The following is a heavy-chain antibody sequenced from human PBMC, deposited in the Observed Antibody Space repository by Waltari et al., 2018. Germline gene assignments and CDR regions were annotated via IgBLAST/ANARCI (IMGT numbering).Heavy chain of an antibody. J-gene: IGHJ2*01. CDR1: GFAFSSYW. CDR2: IKQEGSEI. CDR3: ARDGEYCSGDKCYSYWYFDL. V-gene: IGHV3-7*01. D-gene: IGHD2-15*01. Sequence: VQLVESGGGLVQPGGSLRLSCAVSGFAFSSYWMSWVRQVPGKGREGVANIKQEGSEIYYVDSVKGRFTISRDNAKNSLYLQMNSLRAEDTAMYYCARDGEYCSGDKCYSYWYFDLWGRGTLVTVSS.